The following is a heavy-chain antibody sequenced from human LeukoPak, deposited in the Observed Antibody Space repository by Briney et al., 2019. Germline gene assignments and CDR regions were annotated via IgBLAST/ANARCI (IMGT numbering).Heavy chain of an antibody. J-gene: IGHJ4*02. CDR2: ISSSGGGT. CDR1: GLTFGSYA. CDR3: AIDRRRTPVTRTDY. V-gene: IGHV3-23*01. D-gene: IGHD4-17*01. Sequence: GGPLRLSCAASGLTFGSYAVSWVRQAPGKGLEWVSSISSSGGGTYYADSVKGRFTISRDTSKNTLYLQMSGLRAGDTAIYYCAIDRRRTPVTRTDYWGQGTLVTVSS.